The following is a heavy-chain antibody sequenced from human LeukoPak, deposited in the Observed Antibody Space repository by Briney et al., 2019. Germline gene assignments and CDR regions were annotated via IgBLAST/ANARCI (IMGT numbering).Heavy chain of an antibody. CDR2: INHSGST. D-gene: IGHD2-2*01. V-gene: IGHV4-34*01. Sequence: PSETLSLTCAVYGGSFSGYYWSWIRQPPGKGLEWIGEINHSGSTNYNPSLKSRVTISVDTSKNQFSPKLSSVTAADTAVYYCARDPSWGSRRGWYFDLWGRGTLVTVSS. J-gene: IGHJ2*01. CDR1: GGSFSGYY. CDR3: ARDPSWGSRRGWYFDL.